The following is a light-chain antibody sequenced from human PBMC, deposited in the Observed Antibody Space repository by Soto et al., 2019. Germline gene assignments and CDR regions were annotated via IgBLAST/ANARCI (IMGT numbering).Light chain of an antibody. CDR1: SSEVGGYNY. CDR3: SSYRTGGPFV. V-gene: IGLV2-14*01. J-gene: IGLJ1*01. CDR2: EVS. Sequence: QSVLTQPASVSGSPGQSIAISCTGTSSEVGGYNYVSWYEQLPGKAPKLLISEVSNRPSGVSHRFSGSKSGNTASLTISGLQAEDEADYYCSSYRTGGPFVFGTGTELTVL.